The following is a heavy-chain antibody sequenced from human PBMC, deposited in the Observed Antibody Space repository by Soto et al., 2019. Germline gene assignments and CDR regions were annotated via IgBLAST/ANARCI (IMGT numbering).Heavy chain of an antibody. V-gene: IGHV1-69*13. D-gene: IGHD2-2*01. CDR2: IIPIFGTA. Sequence: SVKVSCKASGGTFSSYAISWVRQAPGQGLEWMGGIIPIFGTANYAQKFQGRVTITADESTSTAYMELSSLRSEDTAVYYCARGIVVEAAAQYYYYGMDVWGQGTTVTVSS. J-gene: IGHJ6*02. CDR3: ARGIVVEAAAQYYYYGMDV. CDR1: GGTFSSYA.